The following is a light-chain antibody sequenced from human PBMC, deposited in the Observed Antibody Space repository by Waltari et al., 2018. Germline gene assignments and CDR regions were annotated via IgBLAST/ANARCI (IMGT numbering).Light chain of an antibody. CDR2: GVS. J-gene: IGKJ2*01. CDR1: QTFANS. CDR3: QQFYETPRS. Sequence: DIQLTQSPSSLSATLGDRVTITCRSIQTFANSLAWFQQKPGQAPRLLVYGVSTLYDGVPSRFSGSRSGTDFSLTISNLQPDDFAVYYCQQFYETPRSFGQGTRL. V-gene: IGKV1-NL1*01.